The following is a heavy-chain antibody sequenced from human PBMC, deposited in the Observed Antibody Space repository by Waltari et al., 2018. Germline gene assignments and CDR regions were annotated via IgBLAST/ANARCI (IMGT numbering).Heavy chain of an antibody. CDR1: GYTFTRYG. V-gene: IGHV1-18*01. J-gene: IGHJ4*02. CDR3: ARGDDILTGDYQGLDY. CDR2: ISCYNGYT. Sequence: QVQLVQSGAEVKKPGASVKVSCKASGYTFTRYGISWVRQAPGQGLEWMGWISCYNGYTIFPQNLPGRVTMTTDTSPRTAYMELKSLRSDDTAVYYCARGDDILTGDYQGLDYWGQGTLVTVSS. D-gene: IGHD3-9*01.